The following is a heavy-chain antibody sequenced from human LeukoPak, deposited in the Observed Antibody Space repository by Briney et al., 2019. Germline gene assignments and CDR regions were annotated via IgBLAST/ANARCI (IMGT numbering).Heavy chain of an antibody. CDR2: IFYSGST. V-gene: IGHV4-59*01. CDR3: ARXFSYPLRAPXDP. CDR1: GGSXXSYY. Sequence: GGSXXSYYWSWIRQPPGKGLEWIGYIFYSGSTNYNPSLKSRVTISVDTSENQFSLKLSSVTAADTAVYYSARXFSYPLRAPXDPWGQGTXVTVSS. J-gene: IGHJ5*02.